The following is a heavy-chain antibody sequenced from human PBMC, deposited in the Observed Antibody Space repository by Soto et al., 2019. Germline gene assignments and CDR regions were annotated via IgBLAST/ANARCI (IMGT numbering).Heavy chain of an antibody. CDR1: GGSISSYH. D-gene: IGHD2-2*01. CDR2: IYYSGST. CDR3: ARDRRIPAGADYYFYGMDV. Sequence: PSETLSLTCTVSGGSISSYHWSWIRQPPGKGLEWNGYIYYSGSTKYNPSLKSRVTISVDTSNNQFSLKLNPVTAADTAVYYCARDRRIPAGADYYFYGMDVWGQGTTVIVYS. J-gene: IGHJ6*02. V-gene: IGHV4-59*01.